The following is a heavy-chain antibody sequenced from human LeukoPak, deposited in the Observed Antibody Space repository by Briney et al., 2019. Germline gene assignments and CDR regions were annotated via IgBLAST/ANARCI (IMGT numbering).Heavy chain of an antibody. Sequence: GESLKISCKGSGYSFTTYWIGWVRQMPGKGLEWMGIIYPGDSDTRYSPSFQGQVTISADKSITTAYLQWISLKASDTAMYYRARRGRSSNYFDYWGQGTLLTVSS. V-gene: IGHV5-51*01. CDR1: GYSFTTYW. D-gene: IGHD6-6*01. CDR3: ARRGRSSNYFDY. J-gene: IGHJ4*02. CDR2: IYPGDSDT.